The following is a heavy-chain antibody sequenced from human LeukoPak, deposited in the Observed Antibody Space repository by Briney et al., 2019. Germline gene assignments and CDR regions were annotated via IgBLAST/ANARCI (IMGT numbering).Heavy chain of an antibody. J-gene: IGHJ4*02. CDR1: GYTFTSYY. D-gene: IGHD3-22*01. CDR3: ARDGEENDSSGYHDY. V-gene: IGHV1-46*01. CDR2: INPSGGST. Sequence: ASVKVSCKASGYTFTSYYMHRVRQAPGQGLEWMGIINPSGGSTSYAQKFQGRVTMTRDTSTSTVYMELSSLRSEDTAVYYCARDGEENDSSGYHDYWGQGTLVTVSS.